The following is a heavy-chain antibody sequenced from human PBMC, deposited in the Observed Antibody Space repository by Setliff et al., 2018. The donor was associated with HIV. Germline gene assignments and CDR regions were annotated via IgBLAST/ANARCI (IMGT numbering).Heavy chain of an antibody. D-gene: IGHD1-1*01. V-gene: IGHV3-30*02. Sequence: GGSLRLSCAASGFIFSSYWMHWVRKAPGKGLEWLSFIRFDAKDNYYADSVKGRFTISRDNSKNTLYLQVNSLRPEDTAVYYCASARIPTGGTSTSLNYWGQGALVTVSS. CDR1: GFIFSSYW. CDR2: IRFDAKDN. CDR3: ASARIPTGGTSTSLNY. J-gene: IGHJ4*02.